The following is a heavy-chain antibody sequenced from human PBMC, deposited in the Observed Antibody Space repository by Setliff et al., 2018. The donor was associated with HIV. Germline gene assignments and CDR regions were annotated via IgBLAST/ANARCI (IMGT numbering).Heavy chain of an antibody. Sequence: PGESLKISCKASGFTFTDYWIGWVRQMPGKGPEWMGIIYPGDSDTRYSPSFQGQVTISADKSISTAYLQWNSLKASDTAMYYCARSLSDLRTVFDIWGQGTTVTISS. D-gene: IGHD3-3*01. CDR1: GFTFTDYW. CDR2: IYPGDSDT. V-gene: IGHV5-51*01. J-gene: IGHJ3*02. CDR3: ARSLSDLRTVFDI.